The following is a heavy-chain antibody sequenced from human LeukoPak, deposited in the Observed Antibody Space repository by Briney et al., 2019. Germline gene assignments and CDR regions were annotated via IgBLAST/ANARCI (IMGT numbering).Heavy chain of an antibody. CDR2: ISSSSSYI. Sequence: GGSLRLSCAASGFTFSSYSMNWVRQAPGKGLEWVSSISSSSSYIYYADSVKGRFTISRDNAKNSLYLQMNSLRAEDTAVYYCARDVITMNRWGFDPWGQGTLVTVSS. D-gene: IGHD3-22*01. V-gene: IGHV3-21*01. J-gene: IGHJ5*02. CDR1: GFTFSSYS. CDR3: ARDVITMNRWGFDP.